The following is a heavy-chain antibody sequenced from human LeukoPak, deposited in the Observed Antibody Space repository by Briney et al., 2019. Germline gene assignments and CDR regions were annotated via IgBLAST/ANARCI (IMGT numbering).Heavy chain of an antibody. V-gene: IGHV3-23*01. CDR1: GFTFSSYA. D-gene: IGHD2-2*02. J-gene: IGHJ4*02. CDR3: ATWVLGYCSSTSCYRLPDY. Sequence: PGGSLRLSCAASGFTFSSYAMSWLRQAPGKGLEWVSAISGSGGSTYYADSVKGRFTISRDNSKNTLYLQMNSLRAEDTAVYYCATWVLGYCSSTSCYRLPDYWGQGTLVTVSS. CDR2: ISGSGGST.